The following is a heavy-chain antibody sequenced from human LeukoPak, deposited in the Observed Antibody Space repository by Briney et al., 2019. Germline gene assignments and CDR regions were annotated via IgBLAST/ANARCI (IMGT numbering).Heavy chain of an antibody. J-gene: IGHJ6*03. D-gene: IGHD3-22*01. CDR1: GGSFSGYY. CDR2: INHSGST. Sequence: PSETLSLACAVYGGSFSGYYWSWIRQPPGKGLEWIGEINHSGSTNYNPSLKSRVTISIDTSKNQFSLKLSSVTAADTAVYYCARQLMIDYYYYYYYMDVWGRGTTVTISS. V-gene: IGHV4-34*01. CDR3: ARQLMIDYYYYYYYMDV.